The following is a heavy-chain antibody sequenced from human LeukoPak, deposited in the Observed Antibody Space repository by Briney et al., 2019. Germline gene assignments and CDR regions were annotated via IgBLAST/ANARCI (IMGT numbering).Heavy chain of an antibody. D-gene: IGHD6-19*01. Sequence: GGSLRLSCTVSGFTLSSYEMSWIRQAPGKGLEWVSSIDYSGGSSYYADSVKGRFTISRDDSKNTLYLQLNSLRAEDTAVYYCARSSGWYGVSWGQGTLVTVSS. CDR1: GFTLSSYE. CDR3: ARSSGWYGVS. CDR2: IDYSGGSS. J-gene: IGHJ4*02. V-gene: IGHV3-23*01.